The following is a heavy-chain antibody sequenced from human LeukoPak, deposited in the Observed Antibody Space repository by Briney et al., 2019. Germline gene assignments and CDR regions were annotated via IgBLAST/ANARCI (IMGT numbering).Heavy chain of an antibody. V-gene: IGHV4-39*01. CDR3: ARQGPYDSSGSTPFDY. CDR1: GGSISSSSYY. CDR2: IYYSGST. D-gene: IGHD3-22*01. Sequence: SETLSLTCTVSGGSISSSSYYWGWIRQPPGKGLEWIGSIYYSGSTYYNPSLKSRVTISVDTSKNQFSLKLSSVTAADTAVYYCARQGPYDSSGSTPFDYWGQGTLVTVSS. J-gene: IGHJ4*02.